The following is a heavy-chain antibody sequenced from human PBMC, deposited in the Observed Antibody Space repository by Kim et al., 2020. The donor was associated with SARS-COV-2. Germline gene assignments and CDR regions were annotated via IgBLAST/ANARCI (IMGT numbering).Heavy chain of an antibody. V-gene: IGHV3-11*05. CDR1: GFTFSDYY. CDR3: ARDGGYCSSTSCYGGGYYYGMDV. Sequence: GGSLRLSCAASGFTFSDYYMSWIRQAPGKGLEWVSYISSSSSYTNYADSVKGRFTISRDNAKNSLYLQMNSLRAEDTAVYYCARDGGYCSSTSCYGGGYYYGMDVWGQGTTVTVSS. CDR2: ISSSSSYT. D-gene: IGHD2-2*01. J-gene: IGHJ6*02.